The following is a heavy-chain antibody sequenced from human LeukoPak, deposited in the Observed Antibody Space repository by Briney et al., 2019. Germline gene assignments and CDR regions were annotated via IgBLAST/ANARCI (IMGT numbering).Heavy chain of an antibody. V-gene: IGHV4-39*01. D-gene: IGHD4-17*01. CDR3: ARPYGAAGLD. CDR1: GRSISSSSYY. CDR2: IYYSGST. Sequence: SETLSLTCTVSGRSISSSSYYWGWIRQPPGKGLEWIGSIYYSGSTYYNPSLKSRVTISVDTSKNQFSLKLSSVTAADTAVYYCARPYGAAGLDWGQGTLVTVSS. J-gene: IGHJ4*02.